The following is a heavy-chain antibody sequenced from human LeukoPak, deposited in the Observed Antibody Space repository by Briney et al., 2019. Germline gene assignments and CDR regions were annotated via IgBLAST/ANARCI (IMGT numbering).Heavy chain of an antibody. CDR1: GGSFSGYY. J-gene: IGHJ6*02. CDR2: INHSGST. D-gene: IGHD2/OR15-2a*01. CDR3: ARGIVLYGMDV. V-gene: IGHV4-34*01. Sequence: SGTLSLTCAVYGGSFSGYYWSWIRQPPGKGLEWIGEINHSGSTNYNPSLKSRVTISVDTSKNQFSLKLSSVTAADTAVYYCARGIVLYGMDVWGQGTTVTVSS.